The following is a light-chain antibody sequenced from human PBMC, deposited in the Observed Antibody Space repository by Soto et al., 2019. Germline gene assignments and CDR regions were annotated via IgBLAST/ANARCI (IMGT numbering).Light chain of an antibody. Sequence: DIAMTQSPDSLAVSLGERATSNCKSSQRVLYSSKNENYLARYQQKPGQPPKLLIYWASTRESGVPDRFSGSGSETDFTLTISSLQDEAVSVYYCQQYYRVQLTFGHGTKVDIK. CDR2: WAS. CDR3: QQYYRVQLT. V-gene: IGKV4-1*01. J-gene: IGKJ3*01. CDR1: QRVLYSSKNENY.